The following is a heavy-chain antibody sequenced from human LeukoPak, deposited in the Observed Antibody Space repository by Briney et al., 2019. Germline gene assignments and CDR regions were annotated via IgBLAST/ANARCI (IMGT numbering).Heavy chain of an antibody. Sequence: GGSLRLSCAASGFTFSSYAMHWVRQAPGKGLEWVAVISYDGSNKYYADSVKGRFTISRDNSKSTLYLQMNSLRAEDTAVYYCAREGQWPAFDAFDIWGQGTMVTVSS. J-gene: IGHJ3*02. CDR3: AREGQWPAFDAFDI. CDR2: ISYDGSNK. CDR1: GFTFSSYA. V-gene: IGHV3-30-3*01. D-gene: IGHD6-19*01.